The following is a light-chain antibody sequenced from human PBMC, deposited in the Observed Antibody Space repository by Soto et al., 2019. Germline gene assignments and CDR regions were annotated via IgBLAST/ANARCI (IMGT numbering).Light chain of an antibody. J-gene: IGLJ1*01. CDR2: EVS. CDR1: SSDVGSYNF. CDR3: CADARSITYL. Sequence: QSVLTQPASVSGSPGQSITISCTRTSSDVGSYNFVSWYQQHPGGVPKVMIYEVSKRPSGVSDRFSGSKSGNTASLTISGLQAEDYSDYYCCADARSITYLFGTGPNFTVL. V-gene: IGLV2-23*02.